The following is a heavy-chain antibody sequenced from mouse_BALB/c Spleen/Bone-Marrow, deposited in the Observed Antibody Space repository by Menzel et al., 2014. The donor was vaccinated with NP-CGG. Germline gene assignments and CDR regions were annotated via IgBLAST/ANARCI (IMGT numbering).Heavy chain of an antibody. J-gene: IGHJ2*01. CDR2: IYPGDGDT. V-gene: IGHV1-82*01. CDR3: ARDYYGSSYDY. CDR1: GYAFSSSW. D-gene: IGHD1-1*01. Sequence: VQLQESGPELVKPGASVKISCKASGYAFSSSWMNWVKQRPGQGLEWIGRIYPGDGDTNYNEKFKGKATLTADKSSSTAYMQLSSLTSVDSAVYFCARDYYGSSYDYWGQGTTLTVSS.